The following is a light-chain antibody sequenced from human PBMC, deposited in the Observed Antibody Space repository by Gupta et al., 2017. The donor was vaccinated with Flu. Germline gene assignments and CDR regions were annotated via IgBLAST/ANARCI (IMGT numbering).Light chain of an antibody. CDR2: EVT. V-gene: IGLV2-23*02. CDR1: RSDVGSYHL. CDR3: CSYGGNNKWL. Sequence: QPALTQPASVSGSPGQSITISCTGTRSDVGSYHLVSWYQQYTGKAPKLIISEVTKRPSGISDRFSGSKSANTASLTISGLQVEDEADYYGCSYGGNNKWLFGGGTKLTVL. J-gene: IGLJ3*02.